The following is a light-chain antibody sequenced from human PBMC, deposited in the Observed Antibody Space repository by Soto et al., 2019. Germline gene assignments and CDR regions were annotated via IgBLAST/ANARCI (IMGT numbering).Light chain of an antibody. Sequence: EIVLTQSPGTLSLSPGEGATLSCRASQSVSSSYIAWYQQKPGQAPRLLIYGAFNRATGIPARFSGSGSGTDFTLTISSLEPEDSAIYYCQQRNIWPPVTFGQGTRLEIK. CDR2: GAF. CDR1: QSVSSSY. V-gene: IGKV3D-20*02. CDR3: QQRNIWPPVT. J-gene: IGKJ5*01.